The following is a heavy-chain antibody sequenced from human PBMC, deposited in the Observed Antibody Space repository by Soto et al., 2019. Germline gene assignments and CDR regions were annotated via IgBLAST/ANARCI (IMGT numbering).Heavy chain of an antibody. CDR2: IYHSGST. CDR3: ASGGRSYCSGGSCYDLFDY. J-gene: IGHJ4*02. D-gene: IGHD2-15*01. Sequence: PSETLSLTCTVSGGSISNYYWSWIRQPPGKGLEWIGYIYHSGSTYYNPSLKSRVTISVDRSKNQFSLKLSSVTAADTAVYYCASGGRSYCSGGSCYDLFDYWGQGTLVTVSS. CDR1: GGSISNYY. V-gene: IGHV4-59*12.